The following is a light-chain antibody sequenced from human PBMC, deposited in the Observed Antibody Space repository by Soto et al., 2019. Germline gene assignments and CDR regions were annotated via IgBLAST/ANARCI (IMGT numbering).Light chain of an antibody. CDR1: QDISNY. J-gene: IGKJ3*01. V-gene: IGKV1-33*01. Sequence: DIQMTQSPSSLSASVGDRVTITCQASQDISNYLNWYQQKPGKATKLLIYDASNLETGVPSRFSGSVSGTDFTFTISSLQPEDIATYYCQQYDNLIFTFGPGTKVDIK. CDR2: DAS. CDR3: QQYDNLIFT.